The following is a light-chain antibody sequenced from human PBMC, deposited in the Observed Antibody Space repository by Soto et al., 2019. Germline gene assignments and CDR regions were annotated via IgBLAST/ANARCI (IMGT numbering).Light chain of an antibody. V-gene: IGLV2-14*01. CDR1: SSDVGGYNY. CDR3: SSYTSSTTYV. J-gene: IGLJ1*01. Sequence: QSVLTHPASVSASPGHSLAISCTGTSSDVGGYNYVSWYQQHPGKAPKLMIYDVSNRPSGVSNRFSGSKSGNTASLTISGLQAKDEADYYCSSYTSSTTYVFGTGTKVTV. CDR2: DVS.